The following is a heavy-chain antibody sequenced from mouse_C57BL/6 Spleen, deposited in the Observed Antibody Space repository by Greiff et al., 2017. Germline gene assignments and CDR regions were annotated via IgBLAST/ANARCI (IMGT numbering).Heavy chain of an antibody. CDR2: IRNKANGYTT. CDR1: GFTFTDYY. V-gene: IGHV7-3*01. D-gene: IGHD3-1*01. J-gene: IGHJ4*01. CDR3: ANGGYYYAMDY. Sequence: DVQLVESGGGLVQPGGSLSLSCAASGFTFTDYYMSWVRQPPGKALEWLGFIRNKANGYTTEYSASVKGRFTISRDNSQSILYLQMNALRAEDSATYYCANGGYYYAMDYWGQGTSVTVSS.